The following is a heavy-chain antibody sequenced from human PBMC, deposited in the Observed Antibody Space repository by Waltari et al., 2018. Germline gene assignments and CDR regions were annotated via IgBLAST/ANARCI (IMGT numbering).Heavy chain of an antibody. J-gene: IGHJ6*02. Sequence: QVQLVQSGAEVKKPGSSVKVSCKASGGTFSSYAISWVRQAPGQGLEWMGGISPIFGTANYEQKFQGRVTITADESTSTAYMELSSLRSEDTAVYYCARANVVVPAAEYYYGMDVWGQGTTVTVSS. D-gene: IGHD2-2*01. CDR2: ISPIFGTA. CDR3: ARANVVVPAAEYYYGMDV. CDR1: GGTFSSYA. V-gene: IGHV1-69*01.